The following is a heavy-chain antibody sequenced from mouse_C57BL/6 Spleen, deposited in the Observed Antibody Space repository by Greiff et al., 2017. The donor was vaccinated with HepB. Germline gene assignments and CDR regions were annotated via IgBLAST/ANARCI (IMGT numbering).Heavy chain of an antibody. Sequence: EVMLVESGGGLVKPGGSLKLSCAASGFTFSDYGMHWVRQAPEKGLEWVAYISIGSSTIYYADTVKGRFTISRDNAKNTLYLQMTSLRYEDTAMYYCARSGSSYAMDYWGQGTSVTVSS. CDR2: ISIGSSTI. J-gene: IGHJ4*01. V-gene: IGHV5-17*01. CDR3: ARSGSSYAMDY. CDR1: GFTFSDYG. D-gene: IGHD1-1*01.